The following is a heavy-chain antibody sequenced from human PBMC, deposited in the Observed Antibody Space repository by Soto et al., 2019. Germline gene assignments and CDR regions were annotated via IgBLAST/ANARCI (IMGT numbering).Heavy chain of an antibody. V-gene: IGHV3-23*01. J-gene: IGHJ4*02. D-gene: IGHD3-10*01. CDR3: AKDRAASGSGSYRYFDY. Sequence: SLRLSSEASGFTCNVYAISCVRQAPGKGLEWVSTISGSGTATNNADSGKGWFTIARDNSKNTLYLQMNSLRAEDTAVYYCAKDRAASGSGSYRYFDYWGQGTLVTVSS. CDR2: ISGSGTAT. CDR1: GFTCNVYA.